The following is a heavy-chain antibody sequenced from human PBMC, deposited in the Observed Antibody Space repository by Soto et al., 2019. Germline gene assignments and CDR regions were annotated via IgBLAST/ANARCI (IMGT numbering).Heavy chain of an antibody. V-gene: IGHV4-30-4*01. D-gene: IGHD3-10*02. CDR2: IYYSGST. Sequence: QVQLQESGPGLVKPSQTLSLTCTVSGGSISSGDYYWSWIRQPPGKGLEWIGYIYYSGSTYYNPSLTSRVTISVDTSTNQFSLKLSSVTAADTAVYYCAVSGGNYVSFDYWGQGTLVTVSS. J-gene: IGHJ4*02. CDR1: GGSISSGDYY. CDR3: AVSGGNYVSFDY.